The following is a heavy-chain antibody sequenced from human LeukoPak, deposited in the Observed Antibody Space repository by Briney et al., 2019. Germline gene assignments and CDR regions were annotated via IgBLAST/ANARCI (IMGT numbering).Heavy chain of an antibody. CDR1: GGSFSGYY. D-gene: IGHD3-10*01. J-gene: IGHJ6*03. CDR2: INHSGST. CDR3: ARGFGSGSYYYYYYYYMDV. V-gene: IGHV4-34*01. Sequence: SETLSLTCAVYGGSFSGYYWSWIRQPPGKGLEWIGEINHSGSTNYNPSLKSRVTISVDTSKNQFSLKLSSVTAAETAVYYCARGFGSGSYYYYYYYYMDVWGKGTTVTISS.